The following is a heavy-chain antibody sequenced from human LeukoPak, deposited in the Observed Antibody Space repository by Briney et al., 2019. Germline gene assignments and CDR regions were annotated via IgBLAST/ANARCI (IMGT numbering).Heavy chain of an antibody. CDR3: ARDRGYCTNGVCHNWFDP. CDR2: IIPIFGTA. CDR1: GGTFSSYT. J-gene: IGHJ5*02. D-gene: IGHD2-8*01. V-gene: IGHV1-69*05. Sequence: GSSVKVSCKASGGTFSSYTISWVRQAPGQGLEWMGRIIPIFGTANYAQKFQGRVTITTDESTSTAYMELSSLRSEDTAVYYCARDRGYCTNGVCHNWFDPWGQGTLATVSS.